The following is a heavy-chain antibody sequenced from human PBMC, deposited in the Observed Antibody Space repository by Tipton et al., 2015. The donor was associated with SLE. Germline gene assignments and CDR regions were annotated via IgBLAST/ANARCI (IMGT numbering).Heavy chain of an antibody. CDR1: GFTFGDYA. D-gene: IGHD3-9*01. Sequence: GSLRLSCTASGFTFGDYAMSWVRQAPGKGLEWVSAISGSGSSTYYADSVKGRFTISRDNSKNTLYLQMNSQRAEDTAVYYCAKDGPPYYDLLTGYYTVFDSWGQGTLVTVSS. J-gene: IGHJ4*02. V-gene: IGHV3-23*01. CDR3: AKDGPPYYDLLTGYYTVFDS. CDR2: ISGSGSST.